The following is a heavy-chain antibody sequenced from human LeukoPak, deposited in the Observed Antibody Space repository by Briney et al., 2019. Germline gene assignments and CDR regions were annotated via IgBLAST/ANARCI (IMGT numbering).Heavy chain of an antibody. CDR3: ARGKRDILTGYPSNSHSSYFDY. D-gene: IGHD3-9*01. V-gene: IGHV4-34*01. CDR2: INHSGST. J-gene: IGHJ4*02. Sequence: PSETLSLTCAVYGGSFSGYYWSWIRQPPGKGLEWIGEINHSGSTNYNPSLKSRVTISVDTSKNQSSLKLSSVTAADTAVYYCARGKRDILTGYPSNSHSSYFDYWGQGTLVTVSS. CDR1: GGSFSGYY.